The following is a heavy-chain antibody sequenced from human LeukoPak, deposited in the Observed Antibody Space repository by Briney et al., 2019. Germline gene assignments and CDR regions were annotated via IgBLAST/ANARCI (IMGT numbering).Heavy chain of an antibody. D-gene: IGHD2-8*01. CDR1: GLTFHNSW. J-gene: IGHJ3*01. V-gene: IGHV3-7*01. CDR3: AKDSMSL. Sequence: GGSLRLSCAAPGLTFHNSWMSWVRQAPGKGLEWVATIHQDGSQKYYVDFVRGRFPISRDDAGTSLYLQMNSLRAEDTAVYYCAKDSMSLWGQGTMVTVSS. CDR2: IHQDGSQK.